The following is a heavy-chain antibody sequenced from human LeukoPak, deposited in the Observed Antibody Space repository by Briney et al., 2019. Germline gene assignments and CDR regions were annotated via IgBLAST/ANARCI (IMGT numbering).Heavy chain of an antibody. CDR1: GGSISSSSYY. CDR3: ARSGYCSGGSCSGYYYYGMDV. Sequence: SETLSLTCTVSGGSISSSSYYWSWIRQPPGKGLEWIGYIYYSGSTNYNPSLKSRVTISVDTSKNQFSLKLSSVTAADTAVYYCARSGYCSGGSCSGYYYYGMDVWGQGTTVTVSS. CDR2: IYYSGST. J-gene: IGHJ6*02. V-gene: IGHV4-61*05. D-gene: IGHD2-15*01.